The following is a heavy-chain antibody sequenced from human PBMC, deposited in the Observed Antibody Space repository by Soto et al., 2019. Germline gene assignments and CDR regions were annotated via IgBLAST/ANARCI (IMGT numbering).Heavy chain of an antibody. CDR2: IYYSGST. Sequence: PSETLSLTCTVSGGSVSSGSYYWSWIRQPPGKGLEWIGYIYYSGSTNYNPSLKSRVTISVDTSKNQFSLYVQMNSLRADDTAGYYCTRDLNWEAHWGQGTLVTVSS. D-gene: IGHD7-27*01. CDR3: TRDLNWEAH. V-gene: IGHV4-61*01. CDR1: GGSVSSGSYY. J-gene: IGHJ4*02.